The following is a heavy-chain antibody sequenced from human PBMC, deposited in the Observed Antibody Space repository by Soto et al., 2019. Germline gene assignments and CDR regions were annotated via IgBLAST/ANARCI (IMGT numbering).Heavy chain of an antibody. V-gene: IGHV4-59*08. CDR3: ASHGGITMVRGVITYYYYGMDV. Sequence: QVQLQESGPGLVKPSETLSLTCTVSGGSISSYYWSWIRQPPGKGLEWIGYIYYSGSNNYNPSLRRRPTISADPSYYHFPLKLCSVTAADTAVYYCASHGGITMVRGVITYYYYGMDVWGQGTTVTVSS. D-gene: IGHD3-10*01. CDR2: IYYSGSN. CDR1: GGSISSYY. J-gene: IGHJ6*02.